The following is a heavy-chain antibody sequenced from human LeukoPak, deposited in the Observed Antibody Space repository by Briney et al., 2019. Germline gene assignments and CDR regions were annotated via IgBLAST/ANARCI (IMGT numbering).Heavy chain of an antibody. D-gene: IGHD2-15*01. CDR2: ISITSSYI. CDR3: AREGEYYSGGSCADFDY. J-gene: IGHJ4*02. CDR1: GFTFSSYS. V-gene: IGHV3-21*01. Sequence: PGGSLRLSCAASGFTFSSYSLNWVRQAPGKGLEWVSSISITSSYIYYADSVKGRFTISRDNAKNSLYLQMNSLRAEDTAVYYCAREGEYYSGGSCADFDYWGQGTLVTVSS.